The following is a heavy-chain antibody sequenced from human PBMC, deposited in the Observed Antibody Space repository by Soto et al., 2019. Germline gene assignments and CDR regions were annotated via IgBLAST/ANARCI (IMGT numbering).Heavy chain of an antibody. Sequence: QVQLQQWSEGLLKPSETLSLTCAVYGGSFSGYYWSWIRQPPGKGLEWIGEINHSGRTNYNPSLKSRVTISVDTSKNQFSLKLSSVTAADTAVYYCARRITMVRGVKIDYWGQGTLVTVSS. D-gene: IGHD3-10*01. CDR2: INHSGRT. CDR1: GGSFSGYY. CDR3: ARRITMVRGVKIDY. J-gene: IGHJ4*02. V-gene: IGHV4-34*01.